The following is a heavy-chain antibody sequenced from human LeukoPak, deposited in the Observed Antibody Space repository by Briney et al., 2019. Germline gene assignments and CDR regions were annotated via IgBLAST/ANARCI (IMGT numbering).Heavy chain of an antibody. Sequence: PGGSLRLSCAASGFTFSSYWMHWVRQAPGKGLVWVSRINSDGSSTSYADSVKGRFTISRDNAKNTLYLQMNSLRAEDTAVYYCARVHTPPYYDFRSGYYRGYYYYYMDVWGKGTTVTVSS. CDR2: INSDGSST. D-gene: IGHD3-3*01. CDR1: GFTFSSYW. CDR3: ARVHTPPYYDFRSGYYRGYYYYYMDV. J-gene: IGHJ6*03. V-gene: IGHV3-74*01.